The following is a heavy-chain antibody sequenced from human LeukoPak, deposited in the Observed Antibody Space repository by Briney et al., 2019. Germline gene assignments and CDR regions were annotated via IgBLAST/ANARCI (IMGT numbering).Heavy chain of an antibody. CDR2: ISYDGSNK. CDR3: AKAPYFYSGSYDPPDY. J-gene: IGHJ4*02. V-gene: IGHV3-30*04. Sequence: TGGSLRLSCAASGFTFSSYAMHWVRQAPGKGLEWVAVISYDGSNKYYADSVKGRFTISRDNSKNTLYLQMNSLRAEDTSVYYCAKAPYFYSGSYDPPDYWGQGTLVTVSS. CDR1: GFTFSSYA. D-gene: IGHD1-26*01.